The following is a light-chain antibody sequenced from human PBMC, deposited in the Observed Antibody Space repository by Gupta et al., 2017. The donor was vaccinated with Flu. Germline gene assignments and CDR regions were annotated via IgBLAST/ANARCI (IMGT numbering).Light chain of an antibody. J-gene: IGLJ1*01. CDR3: SLYTGTSTFYV. V-gene: IGLV2-18*01. CDR1: TSDIGSYNS. CDR2: EVS. Sequence: QSALTQPPSVSGSPGQSVTISCTGTTSDIGSYNSVSWYQQPPGTAPKLMIYEVSHRPSGVPDRFSGSKSGNTASLTISGLQAEDEANYYCSLYTGTSTFYVFGAGTKVTVL.